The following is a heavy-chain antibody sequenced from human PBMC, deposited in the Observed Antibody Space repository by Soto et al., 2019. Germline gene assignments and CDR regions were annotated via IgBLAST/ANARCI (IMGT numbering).Heavy chain of an antibody. J-gene: IGHJ4*02. CDR3: ARAYSNYFDY. CDR2: IYYSGST. V-gene: IGHV4-31*03. D-gene: IGHD4-4*01. CDR1: GGSISSGGYY. Sequence: SETLSLTCXVSGGSISSGGYYWSWIRQHPGKGLEWIGYIYYSGSTYYNPSLKSRVTISVDTSKNQFSLKLSSVTAADTAVYYCARAYSNYFDYWGQGTLVTVSS.